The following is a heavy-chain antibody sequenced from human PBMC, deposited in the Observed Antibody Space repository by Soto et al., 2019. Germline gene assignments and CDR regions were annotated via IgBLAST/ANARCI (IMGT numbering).Heavy chain of an antibody. V-gene: IGHV4-31*03. Sequence: SETLSLTCTVSGGSISSGGYYWSWIRQHPGKGLEWIGEINHSGSTNYNPSLKSRVTISVDTSKNQFSLKLSSVTAADTAVYYCARGVLSGYEFFDYWGQGTLVTAPQ. D-gene: IGHD5-12*01. CDR3: ARGVLSGYEFFDY. CDR1: GGSISSGGYY. J-gene: IGHJ4*02. CDR2: INHSGST.